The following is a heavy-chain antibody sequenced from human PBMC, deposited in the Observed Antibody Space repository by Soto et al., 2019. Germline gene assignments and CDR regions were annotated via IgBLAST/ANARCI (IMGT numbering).Heavy chain of an antibody. CDR3: AKSTSVRVYYDPSGYYTYFDS. J-gene: IGHJ4*02. CDR1: GFTFGTYA. V-gene: IGHV3-23*01. D-gene: IGHD3-22*01. CDR2: ISGSSSST. Sequence: GGSLRLSCAASGFTFGTYAMSWFRQAPGKGLKWVSTISGSSSSTYYADSVRGRFSISRDNSKNTLYLKVNSLRAEDTAVYYCAKSTSVRVYYDPSGYYTYFDSWGQGTLVTV.